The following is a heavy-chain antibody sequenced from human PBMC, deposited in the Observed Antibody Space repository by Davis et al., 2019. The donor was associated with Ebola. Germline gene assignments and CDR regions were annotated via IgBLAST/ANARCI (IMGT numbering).Heavy chain of an antibody. CDR3: ANWVLVGPTT. CDR1: GFTSSTCA. CDR2: ISGSGGST. V-gene: IGHV3-23*01. J-gene: IGHJ5*02. Sequence: PGGSLRLSCEASGFTSSTCAMSWVRQAPGKGLEWVSAISGSGGSTFYADSVKGRFTISRDNSKNTLYLQMNSLRAEDTAVYYCANWVLVGPTTWGQGTLVTVSS. D-gene: IGHD1-26*01.